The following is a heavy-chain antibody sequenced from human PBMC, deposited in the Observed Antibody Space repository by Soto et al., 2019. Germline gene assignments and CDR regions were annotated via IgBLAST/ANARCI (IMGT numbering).Heavy chain of an antibody. Sequence: SETLSLTCTVSGGSISSYYWSWIRQPPGKGLEWIGYIYYSGSTNYNPSLKSRVTISVDTSKNQFSLKLSSVTAADTAVYYCARAQWELPSPIDYWGQGTLVAVSS. V-gene: IGHV4-59*01. D-gene: IGHD1-26*01. CDR2: IYYSGST. CDR3: ARAQWELPSPIDY. CDR1: GGSISSYY. J-gene: IGHJ4*02.